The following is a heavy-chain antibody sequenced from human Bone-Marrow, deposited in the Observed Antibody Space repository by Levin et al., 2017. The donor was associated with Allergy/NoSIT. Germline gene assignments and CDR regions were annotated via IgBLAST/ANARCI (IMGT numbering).Heavy chain of an antibody. CDR2: ISYDGSNK. Sequence: PGGSLRLSCAASGFTFSSYGMDWVRQAPGKGLEWVVLISYDGSNKYYADSVKGRFTISRDNSKKTLYLQMNSLRADDMAVDYCAKETSYSSGWSTLGAYNIWGQGTMVTVSS. CDR1: GFTFSSYG. V-gene: IGHV3-30*18. CDR3: AKETSYSSGWSTLGAYNI. J-gene: IGHJ3*02. D-gene: IGHD6-19*01.